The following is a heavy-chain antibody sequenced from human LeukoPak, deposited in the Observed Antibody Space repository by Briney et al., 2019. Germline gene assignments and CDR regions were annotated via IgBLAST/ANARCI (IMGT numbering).Heavy chain of an antibody. CDR2: ISSSGSTI. CDR1: GFTFSSYE. D-gene: IGHD5-24*01. Sequence: GGSLRLSCAASGFTFSSYEMNWVRQAPGKGLEWVSYISSSGSTIYYADSVQGRFTISRDNAKNSLYLQMNSLRAEDTAVYYCARARRRDGAFDIWGQGTMVTVSS. CDR3: ARARRRDGAFDI. V-gene: IGHV3-48*03. J-gene: IGHJ3*02.